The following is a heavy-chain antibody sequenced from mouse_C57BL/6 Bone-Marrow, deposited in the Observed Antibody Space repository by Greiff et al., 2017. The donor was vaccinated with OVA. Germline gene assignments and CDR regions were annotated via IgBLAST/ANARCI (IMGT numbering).Heavy chain of an antibody. CDR1: GFTFSSYA. CDR3: ARGLTTEGDY. J-gene: IGHJ2*01. V-gene: IGHV5-4*01. D-gene: IGHD6-1*01. Sequence: VQLKESGGGLVKPGGSLKLSCAASGFTFSSYAMSWVRQTPEKRLEWVATISDGGSYTYYPDNVKGRFTISRDNAKNNLYLQMSHLKSEDTAMYYCARGLTTEGDYWGQGTTLTVSS. CDR2: ISDGGSYT.